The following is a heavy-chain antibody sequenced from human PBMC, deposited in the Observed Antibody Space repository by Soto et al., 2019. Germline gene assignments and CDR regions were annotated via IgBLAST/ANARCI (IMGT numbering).Heavy chain of an antibody. D-gene: IGHD3-22*01. V-gene: IGHV1-69*01. CDR2: IIPSFGTA. Sequence: QVQLVQSGAEVKKPGSSVKVSCKASGGTFSSYAISWVRQAPGQGLEWMGGIIPSFGTANYAQKFQGRVMITADESTSTAYMELSSLRSEDTAVYYCARRRDYYDSSGYSYLFFDYWGQGTLVTVSS. CDR3: ARRRDYYDSSGYSYLFFDY. J-gene: IGHJ4*02. CDR1: GGTFSSYA.